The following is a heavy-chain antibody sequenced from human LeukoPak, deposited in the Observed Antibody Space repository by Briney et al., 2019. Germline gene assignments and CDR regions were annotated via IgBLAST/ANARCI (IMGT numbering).Heavy chain of an antibody. V-gene: IGHV4-38-2*02. J-gene: IGHJ6*03. CDR2: IYHSGST. Sequence: PSETLSLTCAVSGYFISSGYYWGWIRQPPGKALEWIGSIYHSGSTYYNPSLKSRVTISVDTTKNQLSLKLSSVTAADTAVYYCARDRGAVTPLYYMDVWGKGTTVTVSS. CDR3: ARDRGAVTPLYYMDV. CDR1: GYFISSGYY. D-gene: IGHD6-19*01.